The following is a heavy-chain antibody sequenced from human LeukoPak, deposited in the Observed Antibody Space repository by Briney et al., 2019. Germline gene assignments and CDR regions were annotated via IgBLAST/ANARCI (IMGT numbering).Heavy chain of an antibody. CDR2: IYYRGST. J-gene: IGHJ6*04. V-gene: IGHV4-59*01. D-gene: IGHD2-2*01. CDR1: GGSISSYY. Sequence: SENLSLTCTVSGGSISSYYWSWIRQPPGKGLEWIGYIYYRGSTNYNPSLNSRVTISVDTSKNQFSLKLSSVTAADTAVYYCARDGGYCSSTSCPNYYYYGMDVWGKGTTVTVSS. CDR3: ARDGGYCSSTSCPNYYYYGMDV.